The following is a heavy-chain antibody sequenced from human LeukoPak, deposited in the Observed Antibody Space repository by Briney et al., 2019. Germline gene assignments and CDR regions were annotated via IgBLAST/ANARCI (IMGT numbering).Heavy chain of an antibody. CDR2: ISYDGSNK. J-gene: IGHJ6*04. V-gene: IGHV3-30*04. D-gene: IGHD3-10*01. Sequence: GGSLRLSCAASGFTFSSYAMHWVRQAPGKGPGRVAGISYDGSNKYYADSVKGRFTISRDNSKNTLYLQMNSLRAEDTAVYYCARDTYGSGSYYDFLVPIYYYGMDVWGKGTTVTVSS. CDR1: GFTFSSYA. CDR3: ARDTYGSGSYYDFLVPIYYYGMDV.